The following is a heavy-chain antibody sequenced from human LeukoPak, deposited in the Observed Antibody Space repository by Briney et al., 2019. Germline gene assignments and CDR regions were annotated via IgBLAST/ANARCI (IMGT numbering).Heavy chain of an antibody. V-gene: IGHV3-30*18. CDR2: ISYNTRNK. CDR1: GFTFSRYD. J-gene: IGHJ4*02. Sequence: PGGSLRLSCTASGFTFSRYDMHWVRQAPGKGLEWVALISYNTRNKQYADSVKGRFTISRDNSKNTLYLQMNSLRAEDTAVYYCAKGGIYDTVYYFDYWGQGTLVTVSS. D-gene: IGHD3-22*01. CDR3: AKGGIYDTVYYFDY.